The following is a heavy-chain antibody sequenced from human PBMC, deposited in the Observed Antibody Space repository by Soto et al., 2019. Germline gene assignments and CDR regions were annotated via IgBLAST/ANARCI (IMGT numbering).Heavy chain of an antibody. Sequence: SETLSLTCTVSGDSISGTSFYWGWIRQSSGKGLEWIASIYSSGSTFYNPSLKSRVTISADTSKNQFSLKLSSVAAADTAVYYCAKNKVEMATFYHYYAMDVWGQGTTVTVSS. J-gene: IGHJ6*02. CDR3: AKNKVEMATFYHYYAMDV. CDR2: IYSSGST. V-gene: IGHV4-39*07. CDR1: GDSISGTSFY. D-gene: IGHD5-12*01.